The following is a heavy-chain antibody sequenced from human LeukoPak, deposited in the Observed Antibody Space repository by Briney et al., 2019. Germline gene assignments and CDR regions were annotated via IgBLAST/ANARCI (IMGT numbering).Heavy chain of an antibody. CDR3: ARVDGYLNYFDY. CDR2: INHSGST. D-gene: IGHD5-18*01. J-gene: IGHJ4*02. Sequence: SETLSLTCAVYGGSFSGYYWSWIRQPPGKGPEWIGEINHSGSTNYNPSLKSRVTISVDTSKNQFSLKLSSVTAADTAVYYCARVDGYLNYFDYWGQGTLVTVSS. CDR1: GGSFSGYY. V-gene: IGHV4-34*01.